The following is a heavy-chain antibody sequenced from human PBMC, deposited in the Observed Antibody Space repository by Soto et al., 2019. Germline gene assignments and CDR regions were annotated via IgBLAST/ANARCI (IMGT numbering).Heavy chain of an antibody. CDR3: VRENYFDY. J-gene: IGHJ4*02. CDR1: GFTFRNYW. Sequence: EEQLVESGGGLVQPGGSLRLSCAGSGFTFRNYWMGWVRQAPGKRLGWVANIKQDGSERSYADSVSGRFTISRDNAKNSLYLQMSSLGADDTAVYYCVRENYFDYWGQGILVTVSS. CDR2: IKQDGSER. V-gene: IGHV3-7*01.